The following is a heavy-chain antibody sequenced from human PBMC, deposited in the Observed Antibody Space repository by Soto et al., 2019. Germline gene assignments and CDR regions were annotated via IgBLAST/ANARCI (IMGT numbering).Heavy chain of an antibody. V-gene: IGHV1-69*01. J-gene: IGHJ6*02. CDR2: IMPLYAKP. Sequence: QVQLVQSGAEVNKPGSSVKVSCKASGGTFHTYTISWVRQVPGQGLEWMGGIMPLYAKPTYAQTFQGRLMIAADEHTNTVYMELSSLRSEDTALYYCASLNNWSSGDGRIDVWGRGTAVSVSS. CDR1: GGTFHTYT. CDR3: ASLNNWSSGDGRIDV. D-gene: IGHD1-20*01.